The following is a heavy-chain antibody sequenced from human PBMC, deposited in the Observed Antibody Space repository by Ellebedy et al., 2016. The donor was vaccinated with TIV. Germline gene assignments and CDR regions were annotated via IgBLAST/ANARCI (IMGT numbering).Heavy chain of an antibody. CDR3: AKASVSGTELDF. V-gene: IGHV1-2*02. CDR2: INPNSGGT. CDR1: GYTFTGYY. Sequence: AASVKVSCKASGYTFTGYYMHWVQQAPGQGLEWMGWINPNSGGTNYAQKFQGRVTMTRDTSISTSYIQLSSLRSDDTAVYYCAKASVSGTELDFWGQGTLVTVSS. J-gene: IGHJ4*02. D-gene: IGHD6-19*01.